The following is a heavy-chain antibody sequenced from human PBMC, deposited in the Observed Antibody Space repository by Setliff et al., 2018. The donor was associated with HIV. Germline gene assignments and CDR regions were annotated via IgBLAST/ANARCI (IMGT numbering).Heavy chain of an antibody. J-gene: IGHJ4*02. D-gene: IGHD6-25*01. CDR2: MSYDGSKK. Sequence: PGGSLRLSCAASGFIFSSYAMDWVRQAPGKGLEWVAVMSYDGSKKYYADSVKGRFTISRDNSKNTLYLQMNSLRAEDTAVYYCARDQVGGGIDYWGQGTLVTVSS. V-gene: IGHV3-30*04. CDR3: ARDQVGGGIDY. CDR1: GFIFSSYA.